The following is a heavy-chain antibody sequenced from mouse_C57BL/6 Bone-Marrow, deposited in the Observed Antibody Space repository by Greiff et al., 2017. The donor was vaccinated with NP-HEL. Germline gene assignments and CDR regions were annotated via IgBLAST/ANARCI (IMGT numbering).Heavy chain of an antibody. V-gene: IGHV5-12*01. Sequence: EVKLVESGGGLVQPGGSLKLSCAASGFTFSDYYMYWVRQTPEKRLEWVAYISNGGGSTYYPDTVKGRFTISSDNAKNTLYLQMSRLKSEDTAMYYCARQGGYYFDYWGQGTTLTVSS. CDR3: ARQGGYYFDY. CDR2: ISNGGGST. CDR1: GFTFSDYY. J-gene: IGHJ2*01.